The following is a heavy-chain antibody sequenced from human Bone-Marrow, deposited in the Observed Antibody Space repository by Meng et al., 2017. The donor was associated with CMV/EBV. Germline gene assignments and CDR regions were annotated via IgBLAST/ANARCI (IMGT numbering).Heavy chain of an antibody. Sequence: GECLKISCAASGFIFSTFGMHWVRQAPGKGLEWVAFVRSGRNETNYIDSVRGRFIISRDDSKNMLFLQMNSLRAEDTAIYYCARRWQSLSYFDYWGRGALVTVSS. D-gene: IGHD2-15*01. CDR1: GFIFSTFG. CDR2: VRSGRNET. CDR3: ARRWQSLSYFDY. V-gene: IGHV3-30*02. J-gene: IGHJ4*02.